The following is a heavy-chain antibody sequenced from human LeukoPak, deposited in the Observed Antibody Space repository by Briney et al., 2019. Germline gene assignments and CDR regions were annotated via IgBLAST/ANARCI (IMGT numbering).Heavy chain of an antibody. J-gene: IGHJ3*02. CDR2: ISSSSSTI. CDR1: GFTFSSYS. Sequence: PGGSLRLSCAASGFTFSSYSMNWVRQAPGKGLEWVSYISSSSSTIYYADSVKGRFTISRDNAKNSLYLQMNSLRAEDTAVYYCARLGIAARSAFDIWGQGTMVTVSS. D-gene: IGHD6-13*01. CDR3: ARLGIAARSAFDI. V-gene: IGHV3-48*01.